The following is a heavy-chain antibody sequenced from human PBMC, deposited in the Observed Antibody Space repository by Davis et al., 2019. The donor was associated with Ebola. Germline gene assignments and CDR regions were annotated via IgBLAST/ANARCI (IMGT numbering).Heavy chain of an antibody. J-gene: IGHJ5*02. CDR1: GGSISSSSFY. CDR3: ARDLTGATVASITGGWFDP. CDR2: INYRGYT. Sequence: PSETLSLTCAVSGGSISSSSFYWGWIRQPPGKGPEWIGSINYRGYTYYNPSLQSRVTISVATSKNHFSLKLSSVTAADTAVYYCARDLTGATVASITGGWFDPWGQGTLVTVSS. V-gene: IGHV4-39*07. D-gene: IGHD5-12*01.